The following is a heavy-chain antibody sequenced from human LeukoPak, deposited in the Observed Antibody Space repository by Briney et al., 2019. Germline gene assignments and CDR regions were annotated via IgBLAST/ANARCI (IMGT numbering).Heavy chain of an antibody. V-gene: IGHV1-18*01. J-gene: IGHJ6*03. CDR1: GYTFSSYG. CDR3: ARRGGKNYGDYLLYYYYMDV. Sequence: ASVKVSCKASGYTFSSYGISWGRQAPGQGLEWMGWISAYNGDTHYAQKFQGRVTMTTDTSTSTAYMELRSLRSDDTAMYYCARRGGKNYGDYLLYYYYMDVWGKGTTVTVSS. CDR2: ISAYNGDT. D-gene: IGHD4-17*01.